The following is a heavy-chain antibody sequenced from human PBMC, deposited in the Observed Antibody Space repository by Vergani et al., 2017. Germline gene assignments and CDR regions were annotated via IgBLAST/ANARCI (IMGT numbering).Heavy chain of an antibody. V-gene: IGHV1-69*08. J-gene: IGHJ5*02. CDR2: IIPSGGST. CDR1: GGTFSRHT. CDR3: ARDSRYCSSTSCYVGRDWFDP. D-gene: IGHD2-2*01. Sequence: QVQLVQSGAEVKKPGSSVKVSCKASGGTFSRHTISWVRQAPGQGLEWMGRIIPSGGSTSYAQKFQGRVTMTRDTSTSTVYMELSSLRSEDTAVYYCARDSRYCSSTSCYVGRDWFDPWGQGTLVTVSS.